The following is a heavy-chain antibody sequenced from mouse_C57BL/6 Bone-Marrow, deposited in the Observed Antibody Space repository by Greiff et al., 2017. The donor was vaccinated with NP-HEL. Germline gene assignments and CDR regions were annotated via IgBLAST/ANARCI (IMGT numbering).Heavy chain of an antibody. CDR3: TSGNSSYGYWYFDV. V-gene: IGHV6-6*01. CDR1: VFTYCHAC. D-gene: IGHD1-1*01. Sequence: EVSGGRLAPPGVSMTLFCSASVFTYCHACMDCLRLSTEKGIEWVAEIRNKANNHATYYAESVKGRFTISRDDSKSSVYLQMNSLRAEDTGIYYCTSGNSSYGYWYFDVWGTGTTVTVSS. CDR2: IRNKANNHAT. J-gene: IGHJ1*03.